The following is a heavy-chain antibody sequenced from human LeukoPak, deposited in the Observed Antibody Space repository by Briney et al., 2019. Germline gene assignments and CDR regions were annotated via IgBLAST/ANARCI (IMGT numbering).Heavy chain of an antibody. CDR1: GYTFTSYY. CDR3: ARAPPRLDGYILYY. D-gene: IGHD5-24*01. V-gene: IGHV1-69*04. J-gene: IGHJ4*02. Sequence: ASVKVSCKASGYTFTSYYMHWVRQAPGQGLEWMGRIIPTTGLANYAQNFQGRVTITADKSTSTAYMELSSLRSEDTAVYYCARAPPRLDGYILYYWGQGTLVTVSS. CDR2: IIPTTGLA.